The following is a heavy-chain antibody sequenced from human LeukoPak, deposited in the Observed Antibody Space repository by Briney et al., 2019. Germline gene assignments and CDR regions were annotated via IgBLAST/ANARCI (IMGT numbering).Heavy chain of an antibody. V-gene: IGHV4-4*07. D-gene: IGHD2-2*01. CDR2: IYTSGST. J-gene: IGHJ5*02. Sequence: SETLSLTCTVSGGSISSYYWSWIRQPAGKGLEWIGRIYTSGSTNYNPSLKSRVTMSVDTSKNQFSLKLSSVTAADTAVYYCARIGGWKRKGYCSSTSCDELDPWGQGTLVTVSS. CDR1: GGSISSYY. CDR3: ARIGGWKRKGYCSSTSCDELDP.